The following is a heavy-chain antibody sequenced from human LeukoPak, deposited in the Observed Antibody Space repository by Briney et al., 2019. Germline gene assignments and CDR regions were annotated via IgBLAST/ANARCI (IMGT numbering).Heavy chain of an antibody. D-gene: IGHD6-13*01. CDR1: GFTFGSYG. V-gene: IGHV3-23*01. Sequence: PGGSLRLSCAASGFTFGSYGMSWVRQAPGKGLEWVSAISGSGGNTYYADSVKGRFTISRDNSKNTLYLQMNSLRAEDTAVYYCAKRLNYIAAVDPWGQGTLVTVSS. J-gene: IGHJ5*02. CDR2: ISGSGGNT. CDR3: AKRLNYIAAVDP.